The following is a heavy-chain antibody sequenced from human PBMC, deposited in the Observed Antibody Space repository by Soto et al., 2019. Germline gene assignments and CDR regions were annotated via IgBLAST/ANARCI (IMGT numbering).Heavy chain of an antibody. CDR2: IWYDGSNK. CDR1: GFTFSSYG. V-gene: IGHV3-33*01. J-gene: IGHJ2*01. D-gene: IGHD1-26*01. Sequence: GGSLRLSCAASGFTFSSYGMHWVRQAPGKGLEWVAVIWYDGSNKYYADSVKGRFTISIDNSKNTLYLQMNSLRAEDTAVYYCARERSPTIVGAKWYFDLWGRGTLVTVSS. CDR3: ARERSPTIVGAKWYFDL.